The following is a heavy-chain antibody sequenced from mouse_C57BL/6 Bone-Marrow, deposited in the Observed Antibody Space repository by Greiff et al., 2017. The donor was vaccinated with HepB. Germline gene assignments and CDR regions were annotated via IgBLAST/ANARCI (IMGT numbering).Heavy chain of an antibody. Sequence: QVQLQQPGAELVMPGASVKLSCKASGYTFTSYWMHWVKQRPGQGLEWIGEIDPSDSYTNYNQKFKGKSTLTVDKSSSTAYMQLSSLTSEDSAVYYWAKDDYDGYYAMDYWGQGTSVTVSS. CDR2: IDPSDSYT. D-gene: IGHD2-4*01. CDR3: AKDDYDGYYAMDY. J-gene: IGHJ4*01. CDR1: GYTFTSYW. V-gene: IGHV1-69*01.